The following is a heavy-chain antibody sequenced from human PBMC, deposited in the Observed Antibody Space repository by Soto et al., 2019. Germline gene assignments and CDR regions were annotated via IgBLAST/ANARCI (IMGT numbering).Heavy chain of an antibody. CDR2: IYYSGST. D-gene: IGHD3-22*01. CDR1: CGSVISGSYY. J-gene: IGHJ6*02. Sequence: SETLSLTCTFSCGSVISGSYYWSWIRQPPGEGLEWIGYIYYSGSTNYNPSLKSRVTISVDTSKNQFSLKLSSVTAADTAVYYCARGPIAYYYDSSGYNYYYYGMDVWGQGTTVTVSS. V-gene: IGHV4-61*01. CDR3: ARGPIAYYYDSSGYNYYYYGMDV.